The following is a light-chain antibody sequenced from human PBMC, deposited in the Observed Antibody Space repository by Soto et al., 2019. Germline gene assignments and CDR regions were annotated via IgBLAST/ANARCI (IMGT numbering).Light chain of an antibody. V-gene: IGKV3-20*01. CDR2: GAS. Sequence: EIVLTQSPGTLSLSPGERATLSCRASQSVAGSYLAWYQQKPGQAPRLLIYGASGRATGIPDRFGGGGAGTDVALTISRLEPEDIAVYYCHQYAGSPRTFGQGTK. CDR3: HQYAGSPRT. J-gene: IGKJ1*01. CDR1: QSVAGSY.